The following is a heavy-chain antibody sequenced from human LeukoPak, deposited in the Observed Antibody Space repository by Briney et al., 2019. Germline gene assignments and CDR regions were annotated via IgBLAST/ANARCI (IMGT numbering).Heavy chain of an antibody. D-gene: IGHD2/OR15-2a*01. CDR2: IYSGGST. Sequence: GGSLRLSCAASGFTVSSNYMSWVRQAPGKGLEWVSVIYSGGSTYYADSVKGRFTISRDNSKNTLYLQMNSLRAEDTAVYYCAGPSTPYYFDYWGQGTLVTVSS. CDR3: AGPSTPYYFDY. CDR1: GFTVSSNY. J-gene: IGHJ4*02. V-gene: IGHV3-53*01.